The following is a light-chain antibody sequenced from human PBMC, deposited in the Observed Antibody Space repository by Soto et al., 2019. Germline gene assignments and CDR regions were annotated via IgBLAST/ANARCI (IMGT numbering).Light chain of an antibody. Sequence: QSALTQPPSASGSPGQSVTISCTGTSSDVGSYNHVSWYQQHPGKAHKLMIYEVNKRPSGVPDRFSGSKSGNTASLTVSGLQAEYEADYYCNSYAVTGTWVFGGGTKRSVL. V-gene: IGLV2-8*01. CDR1: SSDVGSYNH. CDR3: NSYAVTGTWV. CDR2: EVN. J-gene: IGLJ3*02.